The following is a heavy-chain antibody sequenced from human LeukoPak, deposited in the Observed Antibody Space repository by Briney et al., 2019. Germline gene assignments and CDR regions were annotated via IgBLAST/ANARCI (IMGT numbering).Heavy chain of an antibody. Sequence: GGSLRLSCSPSGLTFSNAWMSWVRQAPGKGLEWVSGINWNDGSRGYAASVKGRFNISRDNAKNYLYLQMNSLRAEDTASYYCARAETTGIQVWLPVHNWGQGTLVTVSS. D-gene: IGHD5-18*01. CDR1: GLTFSNAW. CDR3: ARAETTGIQVWLPVHN. J-gene: IGHJ4*02. V-gene: IGHV3-20*04. CDR2: INWNDGSR.